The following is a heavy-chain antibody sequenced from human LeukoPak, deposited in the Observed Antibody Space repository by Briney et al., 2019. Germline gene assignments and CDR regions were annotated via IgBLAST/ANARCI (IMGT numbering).Heavy chain of an antibody. CDR2: IYTRGST. J-gene: IGHJ2*01. CDR1: GASISSGIYY. CDR3: AREVGGYSYGYRPTELYWYFDL. V-gene: IGHV4-61*02. D-gene: IGHD5-18*01. Sequence: PSQTLSLTCSFSGASISSGIYYWNWIRQPAGKGLEWIGRIYTRGSTNYNPSLKSRVTISVDTSKNQFSLKLSSVTAADTAVYYCAREVGGYSYGYRPTELYWYFDLWGRGTLATVSS.